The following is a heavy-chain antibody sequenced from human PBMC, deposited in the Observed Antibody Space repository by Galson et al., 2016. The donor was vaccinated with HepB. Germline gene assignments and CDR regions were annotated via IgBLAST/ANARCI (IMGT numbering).Heavy chain of an antibody. J-gene: IGHJ4*02. CDR1: GYTFISYG. V-gene: IGHV1-18*01. CDR3: VREWDFEYRSSSLGFAFDY. Sequence: SVKVSCKASGYTFISYGISWVRQAPGQGFEWMGWIRAYSGNTNYAQKFQGRVTMTTDTSTSTAYMELRSLRSDDPAVYFWVREWDFEYRSSSLGFAFDYWGQGTLVTVSS. CDR2: IRAYSGNT. D-gene: IGHD6-6*01.